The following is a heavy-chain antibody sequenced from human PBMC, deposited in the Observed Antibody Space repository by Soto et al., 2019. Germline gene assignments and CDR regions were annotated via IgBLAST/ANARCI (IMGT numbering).Heavy chain of an antibody. D-gene: IGHD2-15*01. V-gene: IGHV3-30*03. J-gene: IGHJ3*02. CDR3: ARLYCSGGSCYSGGGAFDI. CDR2: ISYDGSNK. CDR1: GFTFSSYG. Sequence: GGSLRLSCAASGFTFSSYGMHWVRQAPGKGLEWVAVISYDGSNKYYADSVKGRFTISRDNSKNTLYLQMNSLRAEDTAVYYCARLYCSGGSCYSGGGAFDIWGQGTMVTVSS.